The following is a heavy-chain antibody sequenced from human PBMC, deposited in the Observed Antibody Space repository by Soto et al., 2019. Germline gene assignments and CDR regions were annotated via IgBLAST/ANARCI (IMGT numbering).Heavy chain of an antibody. CDR2: IYYSGST. CDR3: ARDPRSYDSSGYFGAFDI. D-gene: IGHD3-22*01. J-gene: IGHJ3*02. V-gene: IGHV4-31*03. CDR1: GGSISSGGYY. Sequence: QVQLQESGPGLVKPSQTLSLTCTVSGGSISSGGYYWSWIRQHPGKGLEWIGYIYYSGSTYYNPYLKSRVTISVDTSKNQFSLKLSSVTAADTAVYYCARDPRSYDSSGYFGAFDIWGQGTMVTVSS.